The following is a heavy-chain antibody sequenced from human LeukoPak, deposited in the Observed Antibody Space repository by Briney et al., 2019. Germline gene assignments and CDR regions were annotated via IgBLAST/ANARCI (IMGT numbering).Heavy chain of an antibody. D-gene: IGHD4-23*01. V-gene: IGHV1-69*05. Sequence: ASVKVSCKISGGICRITSITWVRQAPGQGLEWMGGIIPMSDTANYAQNFQGRVTITKDESTSTAYMELSSLIPDDTALYYCATYGGNTAEYFQHWGQGTLVTVSS. CDR1: GGICRITS. CDR3: ATYGGNTAEYFQH. J-gene: IGHJ1*01. CDR2: IIPMSDTA.